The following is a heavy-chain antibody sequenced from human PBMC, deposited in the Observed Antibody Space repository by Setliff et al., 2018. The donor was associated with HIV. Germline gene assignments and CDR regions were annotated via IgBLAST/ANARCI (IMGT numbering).Heavy chain of an antibody. V-gene: IGHV3-15*01. Sequence: PGGSLRLSCAASGMTFSDAWMTWVRQAPGRGPEWVGRIKSKDDGGTREYAAPVKGRFTISRDDSKKTVDLQMNSLRADDTAVYYCVKDVVKFWSGSGALDFWGPGTLVTVSS. CDR2: IKSKDDGGTR. CDR3: VKDVVKFWSGSGALDF. J-gene: IGHJ4*02. D-gene: IGHD3-3*01. CDR1: GMTFSDAW.